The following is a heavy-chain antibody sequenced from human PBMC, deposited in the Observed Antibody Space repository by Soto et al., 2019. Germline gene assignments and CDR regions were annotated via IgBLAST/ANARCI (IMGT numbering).Heavy chain of an antibody. CDR1: GFTFSSYG. J-gene: IGHJ4*02. CDR3: ARDRDCSGGSCYSFDY. CDR2: IWYDGSNK. V-gene: IGHV3-33*01. D-gene: IGHD2-15*01. Sequence: QVQLVESGGGVVQPGRSLRLSCAASGFTFSSYGMHWVRQAPGKGLEWVAVIWYDGSNKYYADSVKGRFTISRDNSKNTLYLQMNSLRAEDTAVYYCARDRDCSGGSCYSFDYRGQGTLVTVSS.